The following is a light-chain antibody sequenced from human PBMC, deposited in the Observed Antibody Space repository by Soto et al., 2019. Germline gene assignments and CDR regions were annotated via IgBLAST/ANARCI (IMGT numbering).Light chain of an antibody. J-gene: IGLJ3*02. CDR2: SNI. CDR1: SSDIGAGYD. Sequence: QSVLTQPPSMSGAPGQRVTISCTGSSSDIGAGYDVHWYQQFPGTAPKLLIYSNINRPSGVPDRFSGSKSGTSASLAITGLQAEDEAYYYGQSYDSSLGGSKGVFGGGTKVTVL. CDR3: QSYDSSLGGSKGV. V-gene: IGLV1-40*01.